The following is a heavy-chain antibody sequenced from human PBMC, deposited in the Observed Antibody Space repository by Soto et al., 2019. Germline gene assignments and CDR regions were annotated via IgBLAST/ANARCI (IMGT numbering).Heavy chain of an antibody. J-gene: IGHJ4*02. CDR2: ISAYNGNT. Sequence: QVKLVQSGTEVKQPGASMKVSCKASGYSFATSGISWVRQAPGQGLEWMGWISAYNGNTKYDQKLQYRVTMITDRATSTAYLELRNLRSADTAVYYCARAGQYYDSSSYANWRQGTLVTVSS. V-gene: IGHV1-18*01. D-gene: IGHD3-22*01. CDR1: GYSFATSG. CDR3: ARAGQYYDSSSYAN.